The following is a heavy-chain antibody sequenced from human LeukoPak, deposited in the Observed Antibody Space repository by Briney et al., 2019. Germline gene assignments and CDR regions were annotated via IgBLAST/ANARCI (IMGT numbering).Heavy chain of an antibody. V-gene: IGHV3-48*03. CDR2: INSGGETI. Sequence: PGGSLRLSCAASGFTFSSYEMNWVRQAPGKGPEWVSYINSGGETIFYADSVKGRFTISRDNTKNSLSLQMNSLRAEDTAVYYCARDGNFYFDLWGRGTLVTVSS. J-gene: IGHJ2*01. CDR3: ARDGNFYFDL. D-gene: IGHD1-7*01. CDR1: GFTFSSYE.